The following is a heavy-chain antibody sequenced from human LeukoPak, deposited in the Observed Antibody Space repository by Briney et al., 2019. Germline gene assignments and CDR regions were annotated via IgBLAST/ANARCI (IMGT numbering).Heavy chain of an antibody. CDR3: ANGIVDKDYYYGMDV. J-gene: IGHJ6*02. D-gene: IGHD5-12*01. CDR2: ISGDGGST. Sequence: GGSLRLSCAASGFTFDDYAMHWVRQAPGKGLEWVSLISGDGGSTYYADPVKGRFTISRDNSKNSLYLQMNSLRTEDTALYYCANGIVDKDYYYGMDVWGQGTTVTVSS. V-gene: IGHV3-43*02. CDR1: GFTFDDYA.